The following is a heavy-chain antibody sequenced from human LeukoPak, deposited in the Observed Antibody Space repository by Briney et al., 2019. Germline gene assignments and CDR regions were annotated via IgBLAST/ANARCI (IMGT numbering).Heavy chain of an antibody. CDR3: ARVLETDCRGGSCYSGLDY. J-gene: IGHJ4*02. CDR2: ISRTGSYI. Sequence: GSLRLSCAASGFTFSSYNTNWVRQAPGRGLEWVSSISRTGSYIYYADSVKGRFTISRDNAQNSLYLQMNSLRVEDTAVYYCARVLETDCRGGSCYSGLDYWGQGTLVTVSS. V-gene: IGHV3-21*01. D-gene: IGHD2-15*01. CDR1: GFTFSSYN.